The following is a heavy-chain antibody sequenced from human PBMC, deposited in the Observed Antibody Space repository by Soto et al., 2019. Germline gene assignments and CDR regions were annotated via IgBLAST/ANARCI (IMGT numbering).Heavy chain of an antibody. Sequence: PVGSLRVSCAASGFTFSSYAMSWVRQAPGKGLEWVSAIGGSGGSTYYADSVKGRFTISRDNSKNTLYLQMNSLRAEDTAVYYCARHGDGNNFRDAFDIWGQGTMVTVSS. J-gene: IGHJ3*02. CDR3: ARHGDGNNFRDAFDI. CDR2: IGGSGGST. V-gene: IGHV3-23*01. D-gene: IGHD3-3*01. CDR1: GFTFSSYA.